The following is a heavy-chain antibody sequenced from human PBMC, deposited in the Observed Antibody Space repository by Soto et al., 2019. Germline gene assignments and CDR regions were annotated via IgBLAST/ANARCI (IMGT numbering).Heavy chain of an antibody. CDR1: GGTFSSYT. J-gene: IGHJ1*01. CDR2: IINILGIA. Sequence: QVQLVQSGAEVKKHGSSVKFSCKASGGTFSSYTISWVRQAPGQGHEWMGRIINILGIANYAQKFQGRVTITADKSTSTVYVELTSLRSDDTAVYYCARSIAAAGTIPYWGQGTLFTFSS. V-gene: IGHV1-69*02. CDR3: ARSIAAAGTIPY. D-gene: IGHD6-13*01.